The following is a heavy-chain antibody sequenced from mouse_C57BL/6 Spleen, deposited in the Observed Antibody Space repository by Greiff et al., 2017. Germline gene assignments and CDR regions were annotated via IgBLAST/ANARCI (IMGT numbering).Heavy chain of an antibody. CDR1: GYTFTSYW. CDR2: IYPGSGST. J-gene: IGHJ4*01. V-gene: IGHV1-55*01. CDR3: ARERDGYYLWAMDY. Sequence: VQLQQPGAELVKPGASVKMSCKASGYTFTSYWITWVKQRPGQGLEWIGDIYPGSGSTNYNEKFKSKATLTVDTSSSTAYMQLSSLTSEDSAVYYCARERDGYYLWAMDYWGQGTSVTVSS. D-gene: IGHD2-3*01.